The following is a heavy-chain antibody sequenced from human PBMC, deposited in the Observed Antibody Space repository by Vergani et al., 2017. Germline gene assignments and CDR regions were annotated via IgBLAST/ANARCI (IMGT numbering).Heavy chain of an antibody. D-gene: IGHD2-2*01. Sequence: QVQLVQSGAEVKKPGASVKVSCKASGYTFTSYGISWVRQAPGQGLEWMGWISAYNGNTNYAQKLQGRVTMTTDTSTSTAYMELRSLRSDDTAVYYCASDSPKSCSSTSCPHAFDVWGQGTMVTVSS. J-gene: IGHJ3*01. CDR3: ASDSPKSCSSTSCPHAFDV. V-gene: IGHV1-18*01. CDR2: ISAYNGNT. CDR1: GYTFTSYG.